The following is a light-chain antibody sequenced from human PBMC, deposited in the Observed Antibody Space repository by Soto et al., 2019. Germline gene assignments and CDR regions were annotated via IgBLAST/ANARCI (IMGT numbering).Light chain of an antibody. V-gene: IGLV2-18*02. J-gene: IGLJ3*02. Sequence: QSALTQPPSVSGSPGQSVTISCTGTSNDIGRYDRVSWYQQPPGTAPKLLIYAVSNRPSGVPDRFSASKSGDTASLTISGLQAEDEADYYCSSYTSATILWVFGGGTKLTVL. CDR1: SNDIGRYDR. CDR3: SSYTSATILWV. CDR2: AVS.